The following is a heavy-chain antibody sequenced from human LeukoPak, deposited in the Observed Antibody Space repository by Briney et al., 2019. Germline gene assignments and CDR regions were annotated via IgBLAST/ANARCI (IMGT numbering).Heavy chain of an antibody. J-gene: IGHJ6*02. CDR3: AKEGISGSADYYYYGMDV. V-gene: IGHV3-23*01. D-gene: IGHD3-10*01. CDR2: ISGSGGST. Sequence: GGSLRLSCAASGFTFSSYAMSWVRQAPGKGREWVSAISGSGGSTYYADSVEGRFTISRDNSKNTLYLQMNSLTAEDTAVYYCAKEGISGSADYYYYGMDVWGQGTTVTVSS. CDR1: GFTFSSYA.